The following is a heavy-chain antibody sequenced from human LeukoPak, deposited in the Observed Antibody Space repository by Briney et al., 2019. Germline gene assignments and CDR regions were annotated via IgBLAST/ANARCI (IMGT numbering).Heavy chain of an antibody. J-gene: IGHJ3*02. V-gene: IGHV3-21*01. CDR2: ISSSSSYI. CDR3: ARYLDYGDYTAFDI. D-gene: IGHD4-17*01. CDR1: ESTFSSYS. Sequence: GGSLRFSCAAPESTFSSYSMNWFGQAPGKGLDWVSSISSSSSYIYYADSVKGRFTISRDNAKNSLYLQMNSLRAEDTAVYYCARYLDYGDYTAFDIWGQGTMVTVSS.